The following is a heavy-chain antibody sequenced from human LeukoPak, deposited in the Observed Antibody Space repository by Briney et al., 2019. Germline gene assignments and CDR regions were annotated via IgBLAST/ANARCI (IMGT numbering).Heavy chain of an antibody. V-gene: IGHV3-72*01. J-gene: IGHJ4*02. CDR3: AKGSENF. CDR1: GFTFSDHY. CDR2: IRNKANSYTT. D-gene: IGHD1-26*01. Sequence: GGSLRLSCAASGFTFSDHYMDWVRQAPGKGLEWVGRIRNKANSYTTEYAASVKGRFTISRDDSKNSLFLQMNSLKSEDTAVYYCAKGSENFWGQGTQVTVSS.